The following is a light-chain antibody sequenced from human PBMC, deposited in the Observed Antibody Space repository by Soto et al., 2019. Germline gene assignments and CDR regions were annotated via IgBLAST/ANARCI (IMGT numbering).Light chain of an antibody. CDR3: QSYDSNLSGPYV. J-gene: IGLJ1*01. Sequence: QSALTQPPSASGSPGQSVTISCTGTSSDVGAYDYVSWYQQHPGKAPKLMIYEINKRPSGVPDRFSGSKSGNTASLTVSGLQAEDEADYYCQSYDSNLSGPYVFGTGTKLTVL. V-gene: IGLV2-8*01. CDR1: SSDVGAYDY. CDR2: EIN.